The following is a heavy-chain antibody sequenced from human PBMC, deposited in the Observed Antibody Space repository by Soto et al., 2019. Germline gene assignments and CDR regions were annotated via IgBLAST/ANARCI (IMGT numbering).Heavy chain of an antibody. CDR2: IFFTGST. J-gene: IGHJ4*02. CDR3: ARDEETGSYYPFKY. Sequence: SETLSLTCAVSGGSIRSYYWNWIRQPPGKGLEWIGYIFFTGSTNYNPSLRSRVTISVDMSKNQFSLQLNSVTAADTAIYYCARDEETGSYYPFKYWGQGTLVTVSS. CDR1: GGSIRSYY. V-gene: IGHV4-59*01. D-gene: IGHD1-26*01.